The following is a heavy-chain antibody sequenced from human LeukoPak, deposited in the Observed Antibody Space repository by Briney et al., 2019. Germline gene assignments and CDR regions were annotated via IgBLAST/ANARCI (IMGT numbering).Heavy chain of an antibody. CDR2: IKSKTDGGTT. CDR1: GFTFSNDW. J-gene: IGHJ4*02. D-gene: IGHD1-26*01. V-gene: IGHV3-15*01. CDR3: TTATKSGTYSRGY. Sequence: GGSLRLSCAASGFTFSNDWMNWVRQAPGKGREWVGRIKSKTDGGTTDYAAPVKGRFTISRDDSKNTLYLQLNSLKTEDTAVYYCTTATKSGTYSRGYWGQGTLVTVSS.